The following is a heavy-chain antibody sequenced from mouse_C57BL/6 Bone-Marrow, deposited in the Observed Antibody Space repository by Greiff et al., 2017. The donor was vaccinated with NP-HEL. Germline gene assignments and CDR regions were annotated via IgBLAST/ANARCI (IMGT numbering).Heavy chain of an antibody. Sequence: QVQLQQSGAELAKPGASVKLSCKASGYTFTSYWMHWVKQRPGQGLEWIGYINPSSGYTKYTQKFKGKATLTADKSSSTAYMQLSSLTYEDSAVYYCARALLRFWFAYWGQGTLVTVSA. V-gene: IGHV1-7*01. CDR1: GYTFTSYW. J-gene: IGHJ3*01. CDR3: ARALLRFWFAY. D-gene: IGHD1-1*01. CDR2: INPSSGYT.